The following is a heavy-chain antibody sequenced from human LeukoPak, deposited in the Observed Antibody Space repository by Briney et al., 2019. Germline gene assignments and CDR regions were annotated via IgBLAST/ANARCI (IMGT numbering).Heavy chain of an antibody. J-gene: IGHJ5*02. D-gene: IGHD3-3*01. V-gene: IGHV4-34*01. CDR3: ARDSTDYDFWSGYYTGWFDP. Sequence: PSETLSLTCAVYGGSFSGYYWSWIRQPPGKGLEWIGEINHSGSTNYNPSLKSRVTISVDKSKNQFSLKLSSVTAADTAVYYCARDSTDYDFWSGYYTGWFDPWGQGTLVTVSS. CDR1: GGSFSGYY. CDR2: INHSGST.